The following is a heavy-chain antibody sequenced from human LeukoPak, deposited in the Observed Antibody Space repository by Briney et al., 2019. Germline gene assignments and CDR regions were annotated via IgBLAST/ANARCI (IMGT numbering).Heavy chain of an antibody. J-gene: IGHJ4*02. Sequence: PSETLSLTCAVSGGSISSGGYSWSWIRQPPGKGLEWIGYIYHSGSTYYNQSLKSRVTISVDRSKNQFSLKLSSVTAEDTAVYYCARQKSITIFGVVIHYFDYWGQGTLVTVSS. D-gene: IGHD3-3*01. CDR1: GGSISSGGYS. CDR3: ARQKSITIFGVVIHYFDY. CDR2: IYHSGST. V-gene: IGHV4-30-2*01.